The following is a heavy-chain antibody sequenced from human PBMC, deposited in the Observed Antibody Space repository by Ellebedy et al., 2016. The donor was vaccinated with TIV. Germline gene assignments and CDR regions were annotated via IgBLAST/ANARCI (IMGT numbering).Heavy chain of an antibody. CDR3: ARAGIYYENSDFLTLDY. CDR2: LSHDGYNK. D-gene: IGHD3/OR15-3a*01. CDR1: GFTFSSYT. Sequence: GESLKISCAASGFTFSSYTMHWVRQAPGKGLEWLAVLSHDGYNKFYADSVKGRFTISRDNSKNTLFLQMESLRPEDTAVYYCARAGIYYENSDFLTLDYWGQGVLVTVSS. V-gene: IGHV3-30*04. J-gene: IGHJ4*02.